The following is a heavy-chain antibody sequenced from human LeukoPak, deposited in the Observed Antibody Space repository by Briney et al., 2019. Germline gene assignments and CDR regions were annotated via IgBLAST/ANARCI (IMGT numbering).Heavy chain of an antibody. D-gene: IGHD4-17*01. V-gene: IGHV3-33*01. CDR2: IWYDGSNK. J-gene: IGHJ4*02. CDR1: GFTFSSYG. CDR3: ARDYGDSTVFDY. Sequence: PGGSLRLSCAASGFTFSSYGMHWVRQAPGKGLEWVAVIWYDGSNKYYADSVKGRFTISRDNSKNTLYLQMNSLRAEDTAVHYCARDYGDSTVFDYWGQGTLVTVSS.